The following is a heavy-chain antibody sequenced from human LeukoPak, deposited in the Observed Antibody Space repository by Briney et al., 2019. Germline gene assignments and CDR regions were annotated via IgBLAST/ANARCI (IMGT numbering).Heavy chain of an antibody. CDR1: GGSISSYY. CDR2: IHYSGST. CDR3: ARRAPGAFDY. V-gene: IGHV4-39*01. J-gene: IGHJ4*02. Sequence: SETLSLTCTVSGGSISSYYWSWIRQAPGKGLEWIGSIHYSGSTYYNPSLKSRVTISVDTSKNQFSLNLSSVTAADTAVYYCARRAPGAFDYWGQGTLVTVSS. D-gene: IGHD1-26*01.